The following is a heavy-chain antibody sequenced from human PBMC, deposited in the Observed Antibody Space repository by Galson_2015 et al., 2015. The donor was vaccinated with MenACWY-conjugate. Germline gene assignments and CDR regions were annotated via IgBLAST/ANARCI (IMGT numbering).Heavy chain of an antibody. J-gene: IGHJ4*02. CDR1: GFTFSNYA. CDR3: VKDKVPMARNRRDEY. CDR2: ISGSGDIT. D-gene: IGHD5-24*01. V-gene: IGHV3-23*01. Sequence: LRLSCAASGFTFSNYAMSWVRQAPGKGLEWVTGISGSGDITSYADSVKGHFTISRDNSKNTLYLQMNSLRAEDTAIYYCVKDKVPMARNRRDEYWGQGTLVTVSS.